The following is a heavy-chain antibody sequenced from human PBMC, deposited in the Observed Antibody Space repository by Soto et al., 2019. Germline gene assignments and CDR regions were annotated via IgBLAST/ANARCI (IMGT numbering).Heavy chain of an antibody. CDR3: AVTDLPFRPLTEPTENGMDV. V-gene: IGHV1-58*01. CDR1: GFSFGDSA. D-gene: IGHD2-8*01. J-gene: IGHJ6*02. CDR2: IVVVNGNT. Sequence: ELVQSGPEAREPGTSVKVSCRASGFSFGDSAVQWVRQGRGQRLEWIGWIVVVNGNTNYAPRFEGRVTLTRDASISTSHVELTSLSSDDTAVYFCAVTDLPFRPLTEPTENGMDVWGQGTTVTVSS.